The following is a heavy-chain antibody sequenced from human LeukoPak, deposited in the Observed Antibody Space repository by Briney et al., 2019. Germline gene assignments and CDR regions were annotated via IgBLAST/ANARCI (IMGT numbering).Heavy chain of an antibody. CDR3: TRHKVTAVAGPVDY. CDR2: IRSKANSYAT. D-gene: IGHD6-19*01. V-gene: IGHV3-73*01. J-gene: IGHJ4*02. CDR1: GFTFSGSA. Sequence: PGGSLRLSCAASGFTFSGSAMHWVRQASGKGLEWAGRIRSKANSYATAYAASVKGRFTISRDDSKNTAYLQMNSLKTEDTAVYYCTRHKVTAVAGPVDYWGQGTLVTVSS.